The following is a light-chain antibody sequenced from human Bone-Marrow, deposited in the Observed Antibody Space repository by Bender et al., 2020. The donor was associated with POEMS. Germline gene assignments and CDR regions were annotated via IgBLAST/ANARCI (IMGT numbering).Light chain of an antibody. V-gene: IGLV2-23*02. Sequence: QSALTQPASVSGSPGQSITISCTGASSDVGSYNFVSWYQQHPGKAPILMIYDVSKRPSGVSNLFSGSKSGNTASLTISGLQAEDEAAYYCCSYAGSSSYVFGTGTKVTVL. CDR2: DVS. CDR3: CSYAGSSSYV. CDR1: SSDVGSYNF. J-gene: IGLJ1*01.